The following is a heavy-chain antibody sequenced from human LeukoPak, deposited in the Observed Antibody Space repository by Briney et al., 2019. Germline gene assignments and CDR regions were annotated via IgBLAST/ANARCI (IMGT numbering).Heavy chain of an antibody. CDR2: INPNRGGT. D-gene: IGHD6-13*01. Sequence: ASVKVSCKASGYTFTGYYMHWVRQAPGQGLEWMGWINPNRGGTNYAQKFQGRVTITRDTSTSTAYMELSSLRSDDTAVYYCARVLAAAGGYDYWGQGTLVTVSA. V-gene: IGHV1-2*02. CDR3: ARVLAAAGGYDY. CDR1: GYTFTGYY. J-gene: IGHJ4*02.